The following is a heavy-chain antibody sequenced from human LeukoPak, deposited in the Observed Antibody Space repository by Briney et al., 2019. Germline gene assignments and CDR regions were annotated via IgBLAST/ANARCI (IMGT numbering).Heavy chain of an antibody. Sequence: PSETLSLTCTVSGGSISSYYWSWIRQPPGKGLEWIGYIYYSGSTNYNPSLKSRVTISVDTSKNQFSLKLSSVTAADTAVYYCERAERIHSGIDYWGQGTLVTVSS. CDR2: IYYSGST. CDR1: GGSISSYY. V-gene: IGHV4-59*01. CDR3: ERAERIHSGIDY. J-gene: IGHJ4*02. D-gene: IGHD3-10*01.